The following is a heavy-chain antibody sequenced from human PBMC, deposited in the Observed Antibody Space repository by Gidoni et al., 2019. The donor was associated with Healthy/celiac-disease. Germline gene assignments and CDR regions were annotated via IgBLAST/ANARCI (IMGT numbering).Heavy chain of an antibody. CDR3: ARDITPLRYFDWLFSS. D-gene: IGHD3-9*01. V-gene: IGHV3-30-3*01. J-gene: IGHJ5*02. CDR2: ISYDGSNK. CDR1: GFIFRSYA. Sequence: QVQLVESGGGVVQPGRSLRLSCAASGFIFRSYAMPWVRQAPGRGLEWVAVISYDGSNKYYADSVKGRFTISRDNSKNTLYLQMNSLRAEDTALYYCARDITPLRYFDWLFSSWGQGTLVTVSS.